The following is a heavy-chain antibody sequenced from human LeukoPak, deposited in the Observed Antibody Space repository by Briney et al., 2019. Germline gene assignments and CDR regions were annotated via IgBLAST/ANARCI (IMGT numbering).Heavy chain of an antibody. J-gene: IGHJ4*03. CDR3: AREGSGSYSIDY. CDR1: GFTFSSYA. CDR2: ISYDGSNK. Sequence: GRSLGLSCAASGFTFSSYAMHWVRQAPGKGLEWVAVISYDGSNKYYADSVKGRFTISRDNSKNTLYLQMNSLRAEDTAVYYCAREGSGSYSIDYWGQGTTVTVSS. D-gene: IGHD3-10*01. V-gene: IGHV3-30-3*01.